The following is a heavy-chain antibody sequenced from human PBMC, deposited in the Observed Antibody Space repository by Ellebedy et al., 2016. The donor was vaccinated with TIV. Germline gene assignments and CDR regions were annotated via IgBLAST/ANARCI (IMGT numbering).Heavy chain of an antibody. CDR1: GFTFSSYA. V-gene: IGHV3-30-3*01. D-gene: IGHD3-22*01. CDR3: AKDSSGYYLDY. J-gene: IGHJ4*02. Sequence: PGGSLRLSCAASGFTFSSYAMHWVRQAPGKGLEWVAVISYDGSNKYNADSVKGRFTISRDNSKNTLYLQMNSLRAEDTAVYYCAKDSSGYYLDYWGQGTLVTVSS. CDR2: ISYDGSNK.